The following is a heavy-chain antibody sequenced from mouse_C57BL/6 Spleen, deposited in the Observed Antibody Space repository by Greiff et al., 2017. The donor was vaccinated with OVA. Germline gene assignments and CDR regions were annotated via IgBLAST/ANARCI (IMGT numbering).Heavy chain of an antibody. Sequence: LQQPGAELVMPGASVKLSCKASGYTFTSYWMHWVKQRPGQGLEWIGEIDPSDSYTNYNQKFKGKSTLTVDKSSSTAYMQLSSLTSEDSAVYYCARAVVATGGYFDVWGTGTTVTVSS. J-gene: IGHJ1*03. CDR1: GYTFTSYW. D-gene: IGHD1-1*01. CDR3: ARAVVATGGYFDV. CDR2: IDPSDSYT. V-gene: IGHV1-69*01.